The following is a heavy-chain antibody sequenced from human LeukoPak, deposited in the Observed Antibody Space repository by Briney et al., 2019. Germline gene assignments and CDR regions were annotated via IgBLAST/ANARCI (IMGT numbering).Heavy chain of an antibody. CDR1: GFTFSSYA. J-gene: IGHJ4*02. CDR2: ISYDGSNK. CDR3: ARVGIQDSSSWYPEGYFDY. D-gene: IGHD6-13*01. Sequence: GGSLRLSCAASGFTFSSYAMHWVRQAPGKGLEWVAVISYDGSNKYYADSVKGRFTISRDNSKNTLYLQMNSLGAEDTAVYYCARVGIQDSSSWYPEGYFDYWGQGTLVTVSS. V-gene: IGHV3-30-3*01.